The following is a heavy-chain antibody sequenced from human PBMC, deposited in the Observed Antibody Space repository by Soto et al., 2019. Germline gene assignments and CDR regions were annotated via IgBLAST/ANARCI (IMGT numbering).Heavy chain of an antibody. CDR3: AKDEGIADNWFDP. J-gene: IGHJ5*02. CDR1: GYTFTGYY. D-gene: IGHD6-13*01. CDR2: INPNSGGT. Sequence: WASVKVSCKASGYTFTGYYMHWVRQAPGQGLEWMGWINPNSGGTNYAQKFQGWVTMTRDTSISTAYMELSRLRSDDTAVYYCAKDEGIADNWFDPWGQGTLVTVSS. V-gene: IGHV1-2*04.